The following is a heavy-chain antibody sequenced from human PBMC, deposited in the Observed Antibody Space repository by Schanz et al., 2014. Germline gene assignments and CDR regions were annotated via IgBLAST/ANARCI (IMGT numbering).Heavy chain of an antibody. CDR1: GYNFTTYT. Sequence: QVQLVQSGSELTRPGASVKVSCKASGYNFTTYTMNWVRQAPGQGLEWMGWIKTNTGKPTYDQGFTGRFVLSLDTSVSTADMQISFLKSDDTAVFFCARGEANWGQYWGQGTLVTVSP. D-gene: IGHD7-27*01. J-gene: IGHJ4*02. CDR2: IKTNTGKP. V-gene: IGHV7-4-1*02. CDR3: ARGEANWGQY.